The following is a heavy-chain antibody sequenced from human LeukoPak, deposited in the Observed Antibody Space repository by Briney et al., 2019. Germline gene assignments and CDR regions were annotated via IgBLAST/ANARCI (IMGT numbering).Heavy chain of an antibody. CDR3: ATIRMRGDYGGARLDY. J-gene: IGHJ4*02. CDR1: GGTFSSYA. D-gene: IGHD4-23*01. V-gene: IGHV1-69*04. CDR2: IIPILGIA. Sequence: ASVKVSCKASGGTFSSYAISWVRQAPGQGLEWMGRIIPILGIANYAQKFQGRVTITADEFTSTAYMELSSLRSEDRAVYYCATIRMRGDYGGARLDYWGQGTLVTVSS.